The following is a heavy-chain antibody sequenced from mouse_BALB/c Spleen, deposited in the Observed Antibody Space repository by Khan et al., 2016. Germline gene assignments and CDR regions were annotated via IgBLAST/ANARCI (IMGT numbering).Heavy chain of an antibody. D-gene: IGHD1-1*01. CDR2: INPGSSTI. V-gene: IGHV4-2*02. J-gene: IGHJ2*01. CDR3: ARLGYYGYLDY. CDR1: GFDFSRYW. Sequence: EVQLLESGGGLVQPGGSLNLSCAASGFDFSRYWMSWARQAPGKGQEWIGEINPGSSTINYTPSLKDKFIISRDNDKNTLFLQMSKVRSEDTALYYCARLGYYGYLDYWGQGTTLTVSS.